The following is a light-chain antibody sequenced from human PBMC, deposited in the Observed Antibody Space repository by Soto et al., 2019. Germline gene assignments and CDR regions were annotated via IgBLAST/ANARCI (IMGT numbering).Light chain of an antibody. CDR2: GGS. J-gene: IGKJ1*01. CDR1: QSVSSSN. V-gene: IGKV3-20*01. CDR3: QQYSSSRT. Sequence: EIVLTQSPGTLSLSPGERATLSCRASQSVSSSNLAWYQQKPGQAPRLLIYGGSSRATGIPVRFSGSGSETDFTLTITRLEPENFAVYYCQQYSSSRTFGQGTKVDI.